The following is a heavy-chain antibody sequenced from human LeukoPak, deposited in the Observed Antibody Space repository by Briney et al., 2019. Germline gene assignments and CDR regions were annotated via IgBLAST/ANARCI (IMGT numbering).Heavy chain of an antibody. D-gene: IGHD3-3*02. J-gene: IGHJ6*02. CDR2: IYLTGRPT. Sequence: SESLSLTRTVSGGSISTGYWGWVRQPPRKGLEWVGYIYLTGRPTNYNPSLKSRGTISVDTSKNLFSLKLNYVTAADTAMYYCTRGLALAGTRYYCFYAMDVWGHGTPVTVSS. V-gene: IGHV4-59*01. CDR1: GGSISTGY. CDR3: TRGLALAGTRYYCFYAMDV.